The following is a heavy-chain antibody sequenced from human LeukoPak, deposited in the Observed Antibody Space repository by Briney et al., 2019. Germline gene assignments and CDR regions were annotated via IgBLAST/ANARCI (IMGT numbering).Heavy chain of an antibody. J-gene: IGHJ6*03. V-gene: IGHV3-7*01. Sequence: GGSLRLSCAVTVFTFSSYWMSWVGQAPWKGLEWVANIKEDGAEKYYVDSVKGRFTISRDNTKNSLFLQMNSQRAEDTAVYYCARDLSLHIYSSPIKSHYMYVWGQGTTVTVSS. CDR1: VFTFSSYW. CDR2: IKEDGAEK. D-gene: IGHD6-13*01. CDR3: ARDLSLHIYSSPIKSHYMYV.